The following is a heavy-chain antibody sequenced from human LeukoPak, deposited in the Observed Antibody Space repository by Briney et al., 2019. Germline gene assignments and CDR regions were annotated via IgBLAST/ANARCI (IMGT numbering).Heavy chain of an antibody. CDR2: IKQDGSEK. Sequence: PGGSLRLSGAASGFTFSSYWMSWVRQARGKGLEWVANIKQDGSEKYYVDSVKGRFTISRDNAKNSLYLQMNSLRAEDTAVYYCARDRYYDSSGYYRGNDYYYMDFWGKGTTVTVSS. J-gene: IGHJ6*03. D-gene: IGHD3-22*01. CDR3: ARDRYYDSSGYYRGNDYYYMDF. CDR1: GFTFSSYW. V-gene: IGHV3-7*01.